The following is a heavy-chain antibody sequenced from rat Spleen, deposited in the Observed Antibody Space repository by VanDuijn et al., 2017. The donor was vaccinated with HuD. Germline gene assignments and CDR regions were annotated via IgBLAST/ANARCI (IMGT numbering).Heavy chain of an antibody. CDR2: IIYDGSRT. J-gene: IGHJ2*01. Sequence: EVQLVESGGGLVQPGRSLKLSCAASGFTFSSFPMAWVRQAPKKGLEWVATIIYDGSRTYYRDSVKGRFTISRDNAKSTLYLQMDSLRSEDTATYYCATQASTGTGGYYFDYWGQGVMVTVSS. V-gene: IGHV5S10*01. D-gene: IGHD1-7*01. CDR3: ATQASTGTGGYYFDY. CDR1: GFTFSSFP.